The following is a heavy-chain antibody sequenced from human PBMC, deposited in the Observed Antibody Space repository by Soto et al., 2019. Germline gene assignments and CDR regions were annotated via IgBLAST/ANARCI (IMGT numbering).Heavy chain of an antibody. V-gene: IGHV5-51*01. CDR1: GYSFTSYW. Sequence: PGESLKISCKGSGYSFTSYWIGWVRQMPGKGLEWMGIIYPGDSDTRYSPSFQGQVTISADKSISTAYLQWSSLKASDTAMYYCARRNYDFWSGPHYYYYYMDVWGKGTTVTVSS. J-gene: IGHJ6*03. CDR2: IYPGDSDT. CDR3: ARRNYDFWSGPHYYYYYMDV. D-gene: IGHD3-3*01.